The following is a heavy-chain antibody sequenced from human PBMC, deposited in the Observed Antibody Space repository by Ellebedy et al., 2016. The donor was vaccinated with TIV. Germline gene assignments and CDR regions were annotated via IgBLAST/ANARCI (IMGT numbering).Heavy chain of an antibody. V-gene: IGHV3-23*01. J-gene: IGHJ4*02. CDR3: AKIVVVPSFDY. CDR1: GFTFSSYS. D-gene: IGHD2-2*01. CDR2: ISGSGGST. Sequence: GESLKISCAASGFTFSSYSMNWVRQAPGKGLEWVSAISGSGGSTYYADSVKGRFTISRDNSKNTLYLQMNSLRAEDTAVYYCAKIVVVPSFDYWGQGTLVTVSS.